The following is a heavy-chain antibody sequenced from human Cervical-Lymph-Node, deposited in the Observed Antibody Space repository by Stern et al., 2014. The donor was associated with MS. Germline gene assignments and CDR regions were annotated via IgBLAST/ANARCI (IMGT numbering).Heavy chain of an antibody. V-gene: IGHV3-11*01. D-gene: IGHD5/OR15-5a*01. CDR3: AREIYEKSLDY. CDR1: GFPFSDHY. Sequence: VQLVESGGDLVKPGGSLRLSCTVSGFPFSDHYMNWIRQAPGKGLEWVAYISPSDGTTYYADSVKGRFTISRDNAKNSLFLQMSSLRGDDTAVYYCAREIYEKSLDYGGGGTVVTVSS. CDR2: ISPSDGTT. J-gene: IGHJ4*02.